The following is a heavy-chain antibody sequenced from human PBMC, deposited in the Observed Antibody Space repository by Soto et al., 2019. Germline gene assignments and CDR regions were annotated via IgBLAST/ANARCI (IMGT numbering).Heavy chain of an antibody. CDR3: ARYCSGGSCYEGRSSLFDY. V-gene: IGHV4-30-4*01. CDR2: IYYSGTT. CDR1: GGSISSGDYY. D-gene: IGHD2-15*01. J-gene: IGHJ4*02. Sequence: SETLSLTCTVSGGSISSGDYYWSWVRQPPGKGLEWIAYIYYSGTTYYNPSLKSRVTMSRDTSKNQFSLKLSSVTAADTAVYYCARYCSGGSCYEGRSSLFDYWGQGTLVTAPQ.